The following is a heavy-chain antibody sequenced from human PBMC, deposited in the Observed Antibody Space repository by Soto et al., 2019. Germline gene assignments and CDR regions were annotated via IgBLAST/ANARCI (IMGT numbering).Heavy chain of an antibody. CDR1: GYPFTSLG. CDR3: ARDYLSDYVFDD. J-gene: IGHJ4*02. V-gene: IGHV1-18*01. D-gene: IGHD4-17*01. CDR2: IGAYNDNA. Sequence: GSVKVSFKTCGYPFTSLGISLVRQAPGQGLEWMGYIGAYNDNANYAQKFRGRVTMTTDTSTTTAYMELRSLRSDDTAVYFCARDYLSDYVFDDWGQGTLVTV.